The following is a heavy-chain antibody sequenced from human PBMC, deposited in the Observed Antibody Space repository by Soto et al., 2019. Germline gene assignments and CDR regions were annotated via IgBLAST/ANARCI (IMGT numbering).Heavy chain of an antibody. J-gene: IGHJ4*02. CDR3: ARDSRGRKDGNSMGV. D-gene: IGHD3-22*01. CDR2: IIPIFGTA. V-gene: IGHV1-69*12. Sequence: QVQLVQSGAEVKKPGSSVKVSCKASGGTFSSYAISWVRQAPGQGLEWMGGIIPIFGTANYAQKFQGRVTITADESTSTAYVELSSRRCEDPAVYYCARDSRGRKDGNSMGVWGQGTLVTVSS. CDR1: GGTFSSYA.